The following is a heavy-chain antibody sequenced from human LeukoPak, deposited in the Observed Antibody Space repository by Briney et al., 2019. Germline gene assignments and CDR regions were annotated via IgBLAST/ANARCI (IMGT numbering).Heavy chain of an antibody. V-gene: IGHV1-3*01. CDR3: ARVAYVMDV. CDR2: ISAGNI. J-gene: IGHJ6*02. D-gene: IGHD2-8*01. Sequence: ASVKVSCKASGYTFSDYPIHWLRQAPGQRFEWMGWISAGNIKYSQNFQDRTNITRDTSASTVNMELSSLTSADTAVYYCARVAYVMDVWGQGTTVVVSS. CDR1: GYTFSDYP.